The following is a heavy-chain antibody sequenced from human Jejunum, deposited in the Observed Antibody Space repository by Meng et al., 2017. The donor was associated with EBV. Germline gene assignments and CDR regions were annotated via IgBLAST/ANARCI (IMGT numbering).Heavy chain of an antibody. D-gene: IGHD2/OR15-2a*01. V-gene: IGHV1-3*04. Sequence: QGVQSGADVNKPGVFVKVSGNASGYMFISYARHWVRQAPGQRLEWMGWINIGNWNTKYSQKFHGRLTISRDTSANTAYLELSSLTSEDTAIYYCATGDDYGNSNFDYWGQGTLVTVSS. J-gene: IGHJ4*02. CDR3: ATGDDYGNSNFDY. CDR2: INIGNWNT. CDR1: GYMFISYA.